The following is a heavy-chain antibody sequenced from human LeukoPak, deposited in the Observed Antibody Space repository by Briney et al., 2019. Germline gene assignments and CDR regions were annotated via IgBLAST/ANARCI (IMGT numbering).Heavy chain of an antibody. Sequence: SETLSLTCTVSGGSIRGSNYYWGWIRQPPGKGLQWIGGIYYTGSTYYNPSLKSRVTISVDTSKNQFSLKLSSVTAADTAVYYCARDRHKLVDIVAGILDYWGQGTLVTVSS. CDR3: ARDRHKLVDIVAGILDY. V-gene: IGHV4-39*07. D-gene: IGHD5-12*01. J-gene: IGHJ4*02. CDR2: IYYTGST. CDR1: GGSIRGSNYY.